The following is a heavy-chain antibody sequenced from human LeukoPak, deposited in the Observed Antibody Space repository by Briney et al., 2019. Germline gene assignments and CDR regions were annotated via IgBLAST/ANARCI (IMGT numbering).Heavy chain of an antibody. D-gene: IGHD3-10*02. J-gene: IGHJ6*04. Sequence: GGSLRLSCAASGFTFTSYNMNWVRQAPGKGLEWVANIKQDGSEKYYVDSVKGRFTISRDNAKNSLYLQMNSLRAEDTAVYYCAELGITMIGGVWGKGTTVTISS. CDR1: GFTFTSYN. CDR2: IKQDGSEK. V-gene: IGHV3-7*01. CDR3: AELGITMIGGV.